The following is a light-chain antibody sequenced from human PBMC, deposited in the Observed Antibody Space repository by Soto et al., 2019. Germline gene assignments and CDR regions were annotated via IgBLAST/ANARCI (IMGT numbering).Light chain of an antibody. CDR1: QSVGSSY. J-gene: IGKJ4*01. Sequence: EIVLTQSPGTLSLSPGERATLSCRASQSVGSSYLAWYQQKPGQPPRLLIYGASISATGIPARFSGSGSGTDFTLTVIRLEPEDFAVYYCRQFGTSPLTFGGGTKVEIK. CDR2: GAS. CDR3: RQFGTSPLT. V-gene: IGKV3-20*01.